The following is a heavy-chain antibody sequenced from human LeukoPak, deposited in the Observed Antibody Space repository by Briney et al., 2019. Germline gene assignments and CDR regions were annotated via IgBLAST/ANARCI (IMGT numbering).Heavy chain of an antibody. V-gene: IGHV4-39*07. CDR2: IYYSGST. D-gene: IGHD3-10*01. J-gene: IGHJ3*02. CDR3: ARDRVNFGEGAFDI. CDR1: GGSISSSSYY. Sequence: SETLSLTCTVSGGSISSSSYYWGWIRQPPGKGLEWIGSIYYSGSTYYNPSLKSRVTISVDTSKNQFSLKLSSVTAADTAVYYCARDRVNFGEGAFDIWGQGTMVTVSS.